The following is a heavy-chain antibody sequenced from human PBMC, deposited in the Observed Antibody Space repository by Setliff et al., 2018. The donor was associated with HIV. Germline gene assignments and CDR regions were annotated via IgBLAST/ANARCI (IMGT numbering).Heavy chain of an antibody. V-gene: IGHV3-43D*03. CDR3: AKSGVRPHPSHDYYYYGMDV. J-gene: IGHJ6*02. CDR1: GFTFDDYA. D-gene: IGHD1-1*01. CDR2: ISWDGGST. Sequence: GGSLRLSCAASGFTFDDYAMHWVRQAPGKGLEWVSLISWDGGSTYYADSVKGRFTISRDNAKNALYLQMNSLRAEDTAVYYCAKSGVRPHPSHDYYYYGMDVWGQGTTVTVSS.